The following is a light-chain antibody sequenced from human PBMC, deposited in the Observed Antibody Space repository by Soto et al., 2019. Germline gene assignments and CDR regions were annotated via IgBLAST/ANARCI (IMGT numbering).Light chain of an antibody. CDR2: AAS. V-gene: IGKV1-9*01. J-gene: IGKJ5*01. CDR3: QQLNSYPIT. CDR1: QGISSF. Sequence: DIQMTQSPSSLSATVGDSVTITCRASQGISSFLAWYQQKPGKAPKLLIYAASTLQSGVPSRFSGSGSGTDFTLTISSLQPEDFATYFCQQLNSYPITFGQGARLEIK.